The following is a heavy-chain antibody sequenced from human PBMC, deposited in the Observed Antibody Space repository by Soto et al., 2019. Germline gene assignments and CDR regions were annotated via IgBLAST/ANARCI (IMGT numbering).Heavy chain of an antibody. Sequence: AGGSLRLSCAASGFTFSSYGMHWVRQAPGKGLEWVAVISYDGSNKYYADSVKGRFTISRDNSKNTLYLQMNSLRAEDTAVYYCAKTSHSSWPYYFDYWGQGTLVTVSS. D-gene: IGHD6-13*01. CDR2: ISYDGSNK. CDR3: AKTSHSSWPYYFDY. J-gene: IGHJ4*02. V-gene: IGHV3-30*18. CDR1: GFTFSSYG.